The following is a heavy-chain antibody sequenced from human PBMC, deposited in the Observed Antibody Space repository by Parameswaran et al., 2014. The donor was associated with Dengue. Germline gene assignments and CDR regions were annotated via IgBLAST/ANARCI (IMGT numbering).Heavy chain of an antibody. J-gene: IGHJ6*02. Sequence: WVRQAPGQGLEWMGWINPNSGGTNYAQKFQGWVTITRDTSISTAYMELSRPRSDDTAVYYCARDPFARPNYYYYGMDVWGQGTTVTVSS. D-gene: IGHD6-6*01. V-gene: IGHV1-2*04. CDR2: INPNSGGT. CDR3: ARDPFARPNYYYYGMDV.